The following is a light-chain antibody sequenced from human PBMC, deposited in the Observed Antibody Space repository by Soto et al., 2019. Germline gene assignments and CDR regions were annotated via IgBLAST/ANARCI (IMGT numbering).Light chain of an antibody. Sequence: DIQMTQSPSTLYASVGDRVTITCRASQSISSWLAWYQQRPGKAPKLLIYTASSLESGVPSRFSGSGSGTEFTLTISSLQPDDFATYYCQQYDLYPWTFGQGTKVEI. V-gene: IGKV1-5*03. CDR2: TAS. J-gene: IGKJ1*01. CDR1: QSISSW. CDR3: QQYDLYPWT.